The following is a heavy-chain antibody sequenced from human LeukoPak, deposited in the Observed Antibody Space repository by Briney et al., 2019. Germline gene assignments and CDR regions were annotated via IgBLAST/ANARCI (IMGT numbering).Heavy chain of an antibody. V-gene: IGHV3-23*01. J-gene: IGHJ4*02. CDR2: ITGSGQTK. D-gene: IGHD3-22*01. Sequence: QPGGSLRLSCVVSGFTFSDYAMSWVRRAPGKGLEWVSAITGSGQTKYYTDSVKGRFTMSRDNSKNTLYLHMNNLRDDDTAEYFRAKESLVVIESFFDNWGQGTLVRVSS. CDR3: AKESLVVIESFFDN. CDR1: GFTFSDYA.